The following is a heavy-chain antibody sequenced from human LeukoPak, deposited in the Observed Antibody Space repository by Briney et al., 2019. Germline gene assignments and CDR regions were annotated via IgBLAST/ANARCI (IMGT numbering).Heavy chain of an antibody. J-gene: IGHJ4*02. CDR3: ARVPDYYDSSGYYHIGFDY. D-gene: IGHD3-22*01. Sequence: ASVKVSCKASGYTFTSYGISWVRQAPGQGLEWMGWISAYNGNTNYAQKLQGRVTMTTDTSTSTAYMELRSLRSDDTAVYYCARVPDYYDSSGYYHIGFDYWGQGTQVTVSS. CDR2: ISAYNGNT. CDR1: GYTFTSYG. V-gene: IGHV1-18*01.